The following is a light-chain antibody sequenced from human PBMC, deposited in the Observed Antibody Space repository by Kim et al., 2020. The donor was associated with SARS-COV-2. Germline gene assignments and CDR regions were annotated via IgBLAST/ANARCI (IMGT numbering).Light chain of an antibody. CDR2: SDN. CDR1: SSNIGSDT. CDR3: AAWDDSLNGVV. V-gene: IGLV1-44*01. J-gene: IGLJ2*01. Sequence: GQRVTVSCSGSSSNIGSDTVNWYQQLPGTAPKLRIYSDNQRPSGVPDRFSGSKSGTSASLASSGLQSEDEADYYCAAWDDSLNGVVFGGGTQLTVL.